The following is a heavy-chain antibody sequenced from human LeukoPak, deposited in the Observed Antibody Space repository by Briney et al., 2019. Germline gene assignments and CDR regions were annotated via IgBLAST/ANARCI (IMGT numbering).Heavy chain of an antibody. CDR1: GGSISTISSSTYY. D-gene: IGHD6-25*01. CDR2: LFYGENS. J-gene: IGHJ4*02. V-gene: IGHV4-39*01. Sequence: SETLSLTCTVSGGSISTISSSTYYWGWIRQAPGKGLEWIGSLFYGENSHYNPSLKSRATLSVDTSNDQFSLKLTSVTAADAAVYFCARQLPTAAADTRGYFDYWGQGTVVTVSS. CDR3: ARQLPTAAADTRGYFDY.